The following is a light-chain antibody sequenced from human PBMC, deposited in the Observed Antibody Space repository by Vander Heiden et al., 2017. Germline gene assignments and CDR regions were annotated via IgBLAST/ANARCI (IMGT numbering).Light chain of an antibody. CDR2: DAS. CDR3: QQYGSSPKT. Sequence: EIVLTQSPATLSLSPGERATLSCGASQSVSRNYLAWYQQKPGLAPRLIIYDASSRATGIPDRFSGSGSGTDFTLTISRLESEDFAVYYCQQYGSSPKTFGQGTKVEIK. V-gene: IGKV3D-20*01. CDR1: QSVSRNY. J-gene: IGKJ1*01.